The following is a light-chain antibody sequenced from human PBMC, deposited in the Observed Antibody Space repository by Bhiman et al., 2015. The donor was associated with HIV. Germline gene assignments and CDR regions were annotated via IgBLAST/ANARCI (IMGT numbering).Light chain of an antibody. CDR2: DVS. Sequence: QSALTQPASVSGSPGQSITISCTGTSRDVGGYDYVSWYQQHPGKAPQLIIYDVSQRPSGISNRFSGSKSGNTASLTISGLQAEDEADYYCTSYAGNNNPYVFGTGTKVTVL. CDR1: SRDVGGYDY. CDR3: TSYAGNNNPYV. J-gene: IGLJ1*01. V-gene: IGLV2-14*03.